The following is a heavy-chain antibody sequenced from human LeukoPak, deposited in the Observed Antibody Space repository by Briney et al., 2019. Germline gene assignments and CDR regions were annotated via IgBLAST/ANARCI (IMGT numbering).Heavy chain of an antibody. D-gene: IGHD3-22*01. V-gene: IGHV3-23*01. CDR2: ISGSAGII. Sequence: GGSLRLSCAASGFTFSSYTMSWVRQAPGKGLEWVSAISGSAGIIYDADSVKGRFTISRDNSKNTLYLQMNSLRAEDTAVYYCAKDYYVPSYWGQGTLVTVSS. CDR1: GFTFSSYT. J-gene: IGHJ4*02. CDR3: AKDYYVPSY.